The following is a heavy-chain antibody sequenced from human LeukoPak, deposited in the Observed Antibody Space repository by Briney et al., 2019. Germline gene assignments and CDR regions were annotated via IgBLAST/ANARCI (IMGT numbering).Heavy chain of an antibody. D-gene: IGHD2-15*01. J-gene: IGHJ6*03. CDR2: MYHCGST. CDR1: GGSISSSNW. CDR3: ARQSFDDDCSGGTCHEPDYSYYMDV. V-gene: IGHV4-4*02. Sequence: SETLSLTCTVSGGSISSSNWWSWVRQPPGKGLEWIGEMYHCGSTNYNPSLKSRVTISVDKSKNQFSLKLSSATAADTAVYYCARQSFDDDCSGGTCHEPDYSYYMDVWGKGTTVTISS.